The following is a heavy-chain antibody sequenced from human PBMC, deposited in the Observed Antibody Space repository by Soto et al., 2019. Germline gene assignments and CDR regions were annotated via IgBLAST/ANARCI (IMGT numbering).Heavy chain of an antibody. CDR3: ARGTGHRIVGGWFGP. J-gene: IGHJ5*02. CDR1: GGSFSGYY. D-gene: IGHD3-10*01. Sequence: SETLSLTCAVYGGSFSGYYWSWIRQPPGKGLEWIGEINHSGSTNYNPSLKSRVTISVDTSKNQFSLKLSSVTAADTAVYYCARGTGHRIVGGWFGPWRQLTLVPVSS. V-gene: IGHV4-34*01. CDR2: INHSGST.